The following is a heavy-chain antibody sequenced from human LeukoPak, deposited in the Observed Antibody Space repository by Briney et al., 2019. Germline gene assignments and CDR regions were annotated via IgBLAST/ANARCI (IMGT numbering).Heavy chain of an antibody. D-gene: IGHD3-22*01. CDR1: GYSFTSYW. CDR2: IYPGDSDT. CDR3: ARRAFTYCYDSSGYWAPKYGY. J-gene: IGHJ4*02. Sequence: GESLKISCKGSGYSFTSYWLGWVRPMPGKGLEWMGIIYPGDSDTRYSPSFQGQGTIAADKSISTAYLQWSSLKASDTAMYYCARRAFTYCYDSSGYWAPKYGYWGQGTLVTVSS. V-gene: IGHV5-51*01.